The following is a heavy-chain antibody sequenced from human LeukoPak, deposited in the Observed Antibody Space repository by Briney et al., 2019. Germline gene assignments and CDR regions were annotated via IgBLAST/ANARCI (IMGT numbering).Heavy chain of an antibody. J-gene: IGHJ4*02. Sequence: PGGSLRLSCAASGFTFSSYPMTWVRQAPGKGPEWVSFISDSGGITYYADSVKGRFTISRDNSKNTLYLQMNSLRAEDTAVYYCAASLPNIVVVPATKGPFGYWGQGALVTVSS. CDR1: GFTFSSYP. V-gene: IGHV3-23*01. D-gene: IGHD2-2*01. CDR2: ISDSGGIT. CDR3: AASLPNIVVVPATKGPFGY.